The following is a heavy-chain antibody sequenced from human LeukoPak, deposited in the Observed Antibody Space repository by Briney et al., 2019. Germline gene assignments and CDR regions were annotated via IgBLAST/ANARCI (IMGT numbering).Heavy chain of an antibody. CDR3: ARKAPYNSDRSGPQGPHYFDY. Sequence: SETLSLTCPVSGGSISSSSYFWGWIRQPPGKGLEWIGYIYYSGSTYYNPSLKSRVTISVDTSKNEFSLKLNSVTAADTAVYYCARKAPYNSDRSGPQGPHYFDYWGQGTLVTVSS. D-gene: IGHD3-22*01. V-gene: IGHV4-39*07. J-gene: IGHJ4*02. CDR1: GGSISSSSYF. CDR2: IYYSGST.